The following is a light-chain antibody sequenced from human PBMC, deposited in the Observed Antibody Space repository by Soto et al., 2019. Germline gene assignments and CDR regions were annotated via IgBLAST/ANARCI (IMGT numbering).Light chain of an antibody. CDR2: GAS. V-gene: IGKV3D-15*01. Sequence: EIVMTQSPATLSASPGERATLSCRASLRVSTNLAWYQQKPGQAPRLLIYGASTRASGIPARFSGSGSETEFTLTISSLQSEDFAVYYCQQYDNWPPHTFGQGTWLEIK. J-gene: IGKJ2*01. CDR3: QQYDNWPPHT. CDR1: LRVSTN.